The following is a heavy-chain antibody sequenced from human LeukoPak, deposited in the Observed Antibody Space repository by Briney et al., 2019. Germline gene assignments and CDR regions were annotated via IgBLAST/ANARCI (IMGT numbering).Heavy chain of an antibody. CDR3: AKRVVGATPNYYYYYGMDV. CDR2: IYHSGST. V-gene: IGHV4-30-2*01. J-gene: IGHJ6*02. Sequence: SETLSLTCTVSGGSISSGGYYWSWIRQPPGKGLEWIGYIYHSGSTYYNPSLKSRVTISVDRSKNQFSLKLSSVTAADTAVYYCAKRVVGATPNYYYYYGMDVWGQGTTVTVSS. D-gene: IGHD1-26*01. CDR1: GGSISSGGYY.